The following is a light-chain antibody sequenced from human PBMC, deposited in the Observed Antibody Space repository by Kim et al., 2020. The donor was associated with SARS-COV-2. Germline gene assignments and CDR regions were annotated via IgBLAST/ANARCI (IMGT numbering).Light chain of an antibody. CDR1: STDVGHHNY. Sequence: QSALTQPPSASGSPGQSVTISCTGTSTDVGHHNYISWYQQLPGKAPKLMIYDVNRRPSGVPDRFSGSKSGNTASLTVSGLQAEDEANYYCSSYAGANNLVFGGGTQLTVL. J-gene: IGLJ2*01. CDR3: SSYAGANNLV. CDR2: DVN. V-gene: IGLV2-8*01.